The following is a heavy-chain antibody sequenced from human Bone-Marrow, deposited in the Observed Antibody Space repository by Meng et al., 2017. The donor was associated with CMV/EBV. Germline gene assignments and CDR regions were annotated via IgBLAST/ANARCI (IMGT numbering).Heavy chain of an antibody. Sequence: ASVKVSCKASGYTFTGDYMHWVRQAPGQGLEWMGLINPNSGDTTFAQKFQGRVTMTRDTSISTAYMELSSLRSDDTAVYYCARGCSSSGCAPEVLYYYYYYGMDVWGKGTTVTVS. CDR1: GYTFTGDY. CDR2: INPNSGDT. D-gene: IGHD2-2*01. CDR3: ARGCSSSGCAPEVLYYYYYYGMDV. V-gene: IGHV1-2*02. J-gene: IGHJ6*04.